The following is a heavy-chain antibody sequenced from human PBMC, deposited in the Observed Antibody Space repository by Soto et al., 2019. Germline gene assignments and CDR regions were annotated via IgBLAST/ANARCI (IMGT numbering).Heavy chain of an antibody. J-gene: IGHJ5*02. CDR2: AYYIGST. Sequence: SETLSLTCTVSGGSIRAFHWGWIRQPPGKGLEWIGYAYYIGSTNYNPSLKSRVTTSVDTSTNQFSLKLSSVTAADTAVYYCARVVGYCSGGTCYTGRFDTWGQGTLVTVSS. D-gene: IGHD2-15*01. CDR3: ARVVGYCSGGTCYTGRFDT. CDR1: GGSIRAFH. V-gene: IGHV4-59*01.